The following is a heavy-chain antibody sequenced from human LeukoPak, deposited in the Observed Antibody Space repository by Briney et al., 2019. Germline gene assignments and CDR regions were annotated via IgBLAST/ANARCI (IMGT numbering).Heavy chain of an antibody. J-gene: IGHJ4*02. D-gene: IGHD6-6*01. CDR2: ISDSGGNT. CDR3: ARHRSSWLIDY. Sequence: GGSLRLSCTASGFTFNSYAMSWVRQAPWERLQWVSGISDSGGNTYYADSVRGRFTISRDNSKNTLYLQMNSLRAEDTAVYYCARHRSSWLIDYWGQGTLVTVSS. CDR1: GFTFNSYA. V-gene: IGHV3-23*01.